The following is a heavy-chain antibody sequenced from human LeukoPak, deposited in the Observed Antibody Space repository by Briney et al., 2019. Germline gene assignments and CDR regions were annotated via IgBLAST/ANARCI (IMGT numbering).Heavy chain of an antibody. J-gene: IGHJ4*02. CDR3: AKGIYDYVWGSAPDY. D-gene: IGHD3-16*01. Sequence: GSLRLSCAASGITFNTYAMAWVRQAPGKGLEWVSSISGSGSGIFYADSVKGRFTISRDNSDNTLYLQLSRLRAEDTALYYCAKGIYDYVWGSAPDYWGRGTLVTVSS. CDR2: ISGSGSGI. CDR1: GITFNTYA. V-gene: IGHV3-23*01.